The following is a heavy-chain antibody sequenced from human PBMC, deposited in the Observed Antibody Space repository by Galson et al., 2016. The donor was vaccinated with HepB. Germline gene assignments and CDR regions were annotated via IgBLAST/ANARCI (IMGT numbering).Heavy chain of an antibody. J-gene: IGHJ4*02. D-gene: IGHD5-12*01. CDR3: ARVGGYDSVPYLDY. Sequence: SETLSLTCAVSGGSMSGDSVSSYYWWSWVRQPPGKGLEWIAEIHHSGSNNYNPSLKSRVIISVDRSKNQFSLKVNSVTAADTAVYYCARVGGYDSVPYLDYWGQGTLVTVSS. CDR1: GGSMSGDSVSSYYW. V-gene: IGHV4-4*02. CDR2: IHHSGSN.